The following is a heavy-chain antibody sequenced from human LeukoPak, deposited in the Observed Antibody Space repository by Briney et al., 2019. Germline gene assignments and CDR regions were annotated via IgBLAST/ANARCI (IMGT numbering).Heavy chain of an antibody. V-gene: IGHV3-30*04. D-gene: IGHD2-21*01. CDR3: ARGDSLVVALTEFDY. Sequence: PGRSLRLSCAASGSTFSSYAMHCVRQAPGKGLEWVEAISYDGTNKYFADSVKGRITISRDNSKNTLYLQMNSLRVEDTAVYYCARGDSLVVALTEFDYWGQGTLVTVSS. CDR2: ISYDGTNK. J-gene: IGHJ4*02. CDR1: GSTFSSYA.